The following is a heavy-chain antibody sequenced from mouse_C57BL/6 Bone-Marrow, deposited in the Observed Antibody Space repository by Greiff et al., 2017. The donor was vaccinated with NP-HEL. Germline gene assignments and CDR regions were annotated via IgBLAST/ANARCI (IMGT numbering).Heavy chain of an antibody. J-gene: IGHJ2*01. CDR1: GYTFTEYT. Sequence: VQLQQSGAELVKPGASVKLSCKASGYTFTEYTIHWVKQRSGQGLEWIGWFYPGSGSIKYNEKFKDKATLTADKSSSTVYMELSRLTSEDSAVYFCARHEGDYGNYGLYYFDYWGQGTTLTVSS. CDR2: FYPGSGSI. V-gene: IGHV1-62-2*01. CDR3: ARHEGDYGNYGLYYFDY. D-gene: IGHD2-1*01.